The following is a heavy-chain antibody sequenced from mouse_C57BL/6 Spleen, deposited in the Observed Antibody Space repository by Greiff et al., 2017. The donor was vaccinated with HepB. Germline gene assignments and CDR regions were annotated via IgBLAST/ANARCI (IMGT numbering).Heavy chain of an antibody. V-gene: IGHV5-17*01. CDR3: ARGSNYYFDY. CDR2: ISSGSSTI. J-gene: IGHJ2*01. D-gene: IGHD2-5*01. Sequence: DVHLVESGGGLVKPGGSLKLSCAASGFTFSDYGMHWVRQAPEKGLEWVAYISSGSSTIYYADTVKGRFTISRDNAKNTLFLQMTSLRSEDTAMYYCARGSNYYFDYWGQGTTLTVSS. CDR1: GFTFSDYG.